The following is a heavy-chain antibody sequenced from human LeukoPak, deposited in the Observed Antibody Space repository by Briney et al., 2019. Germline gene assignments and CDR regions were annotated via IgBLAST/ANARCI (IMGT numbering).Heavy chain of an antibody. D-gene: IGHD3-22*01. V-gene: IGHV4-39*01. Sequence: SETLSLTCTVSGGSISSSSYYWGWIRQPPGKGLEWIGSIYYSGSTYYNPSLKSRVTISVDTSKNQFSLKLSSVTAADTAVYYCTRLADYYDSSGYYMDVWGKGTTVTVSS. CDR2: IYYSGST. J-gene: IGHJ6*03. CDR1: GGSISSSSYY. CDR3: TRLADYYDSSGYYMDV.